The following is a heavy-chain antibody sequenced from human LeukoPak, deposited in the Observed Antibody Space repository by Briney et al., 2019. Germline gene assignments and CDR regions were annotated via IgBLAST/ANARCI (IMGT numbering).Heavy chain of an antibody. D-gene: IGHD5-12*01. CDR3: ARVMGIDSGYDRNFDY. J-gene: IGHJ4*02. V-gene: IGHV3-48*04. Sequence: GSLRLSCAASGFTFSSYSMNWVRQAPGKGLEWVSYISSSSSTIYYADSVKGRFTISRDNAKNSLYLQMNSLRAEDTAVYYCARVMGIDSGYDRNFDYWGQGTLVTVSS. CDR2: ISSSSSTI. CDR1: GFTFSSYS.